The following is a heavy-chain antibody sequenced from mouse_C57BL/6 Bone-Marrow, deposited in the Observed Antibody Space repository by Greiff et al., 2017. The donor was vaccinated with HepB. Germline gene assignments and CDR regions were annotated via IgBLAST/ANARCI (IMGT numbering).Heavy chain of an antibody. CDR3: ARLGGYYGDY. D-gene: IGHD2-3*01. CDR2: IDPSDSYT. V-gene: IGHV1-69*01. Sequence: QVQLQQPGAELVMPGASVKLSCKASGYTFTSYWMHWVKQRPGQGLEWIGEIDPSDSYTNYNQKFKGKSTLTVDKSSSTAYMQLSSLTSEDSAVYYCARLGGYYGDYWGQGTSVTVSS. CDR1: GYTFTSYW. J-gene: IGHJ4*01.